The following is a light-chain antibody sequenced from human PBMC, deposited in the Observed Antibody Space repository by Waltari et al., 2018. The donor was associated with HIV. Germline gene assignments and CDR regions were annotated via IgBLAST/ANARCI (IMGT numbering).Light chain of an antibody. J-gene: IGLJ3*02. V-gene: IGLV2-18*02. Sequence: QSALTQPPSVSGSPGQSFTISCTGTNSAVGCYNRLSWYQLPPGTAPKPMIYEVKKRPSGVPDRVSGSKSGNTASLTISGLQAEDEADYYCSSYTSSSTLWMFGGGTKLTVL. CDR1: NSAVGCYNR. CDR2: EVK. CDR3: SSYTSSSTLWM.